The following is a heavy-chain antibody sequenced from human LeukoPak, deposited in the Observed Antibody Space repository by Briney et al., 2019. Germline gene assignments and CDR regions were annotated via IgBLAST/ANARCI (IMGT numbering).Heavy chain of an antibody. D-gene: IGHD3-10*01. CDR2: ISGSGGST. V-gene: IGHV3-23*01. Sequence: GGSLRLSCAASGFTFSSYAMSWVRQAPGKRLEWVSTISGSGGSTYYADSVKGRFTISRDNSKNTPYLQMNSLRADDTAVYYCARGQPSRGFDYWGQGTLVTVSS. J-gene: IGHJ4*02. CDR1: GFTFSSYA. CDR3: ARGQPSRGFDY.